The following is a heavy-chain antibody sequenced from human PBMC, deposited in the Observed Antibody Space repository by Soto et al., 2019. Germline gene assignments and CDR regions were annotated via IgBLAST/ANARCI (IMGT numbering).Heavy chain of an antibody. Sequence: GGSLRLSCSASGFTFSSYAMSWVRQAPGKGLEWVSAISGSGGSTYYADSVKGRFTISRDNSKNTLYLQMNSLRAEDTAVYYCAKGRERLGVYDFWSGYAGSFDYWGQGTLVTVSS. J-gene: IGHJ4*02. V-gene: IGHV3-23*01. CDR1: GFTFSSYA. D-gene: IGHD3-3*01. CDR2: ISGSGGST. CDR3: AKGRERLGVYDFWSGYAGSFDY.